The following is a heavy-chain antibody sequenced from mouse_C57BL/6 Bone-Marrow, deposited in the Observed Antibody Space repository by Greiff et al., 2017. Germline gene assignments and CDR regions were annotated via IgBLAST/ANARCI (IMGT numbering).Heavy chain of an antibody. CDR2: IDPSDSYT. J-gene: IGHJ4*01. CDR3: ARGGSHGMDY. V-gene: IGHV1-59*01. CDR1: GYTFTSYW. Sequence: QVQLKQPGAELVRPGTSVKLSCKASGYTFTSYWMHWVKQRPGQGLEWIGVIDPSDSYTNYNHKFKGKATLTVDTSSSTAYMQLSSLTSEDSAVYYCARGGSHGMDYWGQGTSVTVSS. D-gene: IGHD3-1*01.